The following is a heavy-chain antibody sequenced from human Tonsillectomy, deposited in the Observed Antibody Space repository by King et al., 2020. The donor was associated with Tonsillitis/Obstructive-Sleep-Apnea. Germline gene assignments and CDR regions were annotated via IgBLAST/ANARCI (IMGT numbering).Heavy chain of an antibody. V-gene: IGHV1-69*09. D-gene: IGHD2-2*01. CDR1: GGTFSSYA. J-gene: IGHJ6*03. CDR2: IIPILGIA. CDR3: ARENCSSTSCLYYYYYMDV. Sequence: QLVQSGAEVKKPGSSVKVSCKASGGTFSSYAISWVRQAPGQGLEWMGRIIPILGIANYAQKFQGRVTITADKSTSTAYMELSSLRSEDTDVYYCARENCSSTSCLYYYYYMDVWGKGTTVTVSS.